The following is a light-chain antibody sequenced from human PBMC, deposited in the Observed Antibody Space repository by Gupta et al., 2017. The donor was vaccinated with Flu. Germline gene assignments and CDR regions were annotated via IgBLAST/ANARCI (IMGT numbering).Light chain of an antibody. Sequence: QSAPTQPRSVSGSPGQSVTISCTGTSNDVGGSNRVSWYQQRPTKAPKLILYDVTERPSGVPDRFSGSKSGNTASLTISVLQADDEADYYCSSHAGRVTWVFGTGTTVTVL. CDR2: DVT. CDR1: SNDVGGSNR. CDR3: SSHAGRVTWV. V-gene: IGLV2-11*01. J-gene: IGLJ1*01.